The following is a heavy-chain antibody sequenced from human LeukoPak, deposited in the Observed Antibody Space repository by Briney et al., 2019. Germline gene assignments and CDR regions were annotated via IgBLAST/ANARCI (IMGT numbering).Heavy chain of an antibody. CDR3: ARGALSDDFWSGYDY. D-gene: IGHD3-3*01. V-gene: IGHV4-34*01. CDR2: INHSGST. J-gene: IGHJ4*02. Sequence: PSETLSLTCAVYGGSFSGYYWSWIRQPPGKGLEWIGEINHSGSTNYNPSLKSRVTISVDTSKNQFSLKLSSVTAADTAVYYCARGALSDDFWSGYDYWGQGTLVTVSS. CDR1: GGSFSGYY.